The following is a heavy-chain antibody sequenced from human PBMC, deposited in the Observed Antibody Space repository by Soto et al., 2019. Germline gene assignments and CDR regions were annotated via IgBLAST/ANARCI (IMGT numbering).Heavy chain of an antibody. Sequence: GGSLRLSCAASGFTFSSYGMHWVRQAPGKGLEWVAVIWYDGSNKYYADSVKGRFIISRDNSKNTLYLQMNSLRAEDTAVYYCARDQAVPDPNYGMDVWGQGTTVTVSS. CDR1: GFTFSSYG. D-gene: IGHD6-19*01. J-gene: IGHJ6*02. CDR2: IWYDGSNK. CDR3: ARDQAVPDPNYGMDV. V-gene: IGHV3-33*01.